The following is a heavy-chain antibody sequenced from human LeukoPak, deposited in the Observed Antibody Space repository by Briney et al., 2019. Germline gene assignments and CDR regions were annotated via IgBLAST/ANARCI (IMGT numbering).Heavy chain of an antibody. CDR1: GFTFSSYS. CDR3: AKVATMVRARGPFDY. Sequence: KAGGSLRLSCAASGFTFSSYSMNWVRQAPGKGLEWVSSISSSSSYIYYADSVKGRFTISRDNAKNSLYLQMNSLRAEDTALYYCAKVATMVRARGPFDYWGQGTLVTVSS. D-gene: IGHD3-10*01. CDR2: ISSSSSYI. V-gene: IGHV3-21*04. J-gene: IGHJ4*02.